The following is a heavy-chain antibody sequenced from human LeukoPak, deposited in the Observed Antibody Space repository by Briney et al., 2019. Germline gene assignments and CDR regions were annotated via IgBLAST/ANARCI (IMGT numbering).Heavy chain of an antibody. D-gene: IGHD5-12*01. CDR3: ARGTLTGSGYSFGLNPN. CDR2: ISSSSTI. J-gene: IGHJ4*02. V-gene: IGHV3-48*01. CDR1: GFTFSSYS. Sequence: GGSLRLSCAASGFTFSSYSMNWVRQAPGKGLEWVSYISSSSTIYYADSVKGRFTISRDNAKNSLYLQMNSLRAEDTAVYYCARGTLTGSGYSFGLNPNWGQGTLVTVSS.